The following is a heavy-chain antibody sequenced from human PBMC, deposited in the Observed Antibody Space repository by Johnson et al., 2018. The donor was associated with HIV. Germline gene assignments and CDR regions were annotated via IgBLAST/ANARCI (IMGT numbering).Heavy chain of an antibody. CDR3: AKLFLTTDAVDI. V-gene: IGHV3-30*02. Sequence: QVQLVESGGGLVQPGGSLRLSCAASGFTFSNYGMHWVRQAPGKGLEWVAFIRYDGSNKYYADSVKGRFTISRDSSKNTLYLQMNSLRDEDTAVYYCAKLFLTTDAVDIWGQGTMVTVSS. CDR1: GFTFSNYG. J-gene: IGHJ3*02. CDR2: IRYDGSNK. D-gene: IGHD3-22*01.